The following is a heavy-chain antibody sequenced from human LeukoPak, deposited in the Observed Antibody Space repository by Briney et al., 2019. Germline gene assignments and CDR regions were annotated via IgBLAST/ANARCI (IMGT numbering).Heavy chain of an antibody. Sequence: SETLSLTCTVSGVSLSIAGYYWPWILQQPGKGLACLGYIYYSGTTYYNPSLKGRITISIDTYKNQFSFDMNSVTAADTAIYYCARESYCSGTSCLLPFAFDIWGHGAVVTVSP. V-gene: IGHV4-31*03. J-gene: IGHJ3*02. CDR3: ARESYCSGTSCLLPFAFDI. D-gene: IGHD2-2*01. CDR1: GVSLSIAGYY. CDR2: IYYSGTT.